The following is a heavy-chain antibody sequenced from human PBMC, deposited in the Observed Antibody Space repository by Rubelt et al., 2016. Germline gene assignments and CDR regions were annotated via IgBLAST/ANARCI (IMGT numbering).Heavy chain of an antibody. D-gene: IGHD6-6*01. CDR3: ARLSSSSGIDY. Sequence: QVQLQESGPGLVKPSETLSLTCTVSGGSISSYYWSWIRQPAGKGLEWIGRIYSSGITNYNPSLKSRVIMAVDTSKNQFSLKMSSVTAADTAVYYCARLSSSSGIDYWGQGILVTVSS. CDR2: IYSSGIT. CDR1: GGSISSYY. V-gene: IGHV4-4*07. J-gene: IGHJ4*02.